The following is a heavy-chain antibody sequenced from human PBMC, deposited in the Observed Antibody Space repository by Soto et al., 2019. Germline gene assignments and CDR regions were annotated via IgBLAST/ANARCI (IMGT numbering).Heavy chain of an antibody. CDR2: ISYDGSNK. V-gene: IGHV3-30*18. Sequence: PGGSLRLSCAASGFTFSSYGMHWVRQAPGKGLEWVAVISYDGSNKYYADSVKGRFTISRDNSKNTLYLQMNSLRAEDTAVYYCAKEALDSSPHYFDYWGQGTLVPVSS. CDR3: AKEALDSSPHYFDY. CDR1: GFTFSSYG. D-gene: IGHD3-22*01. J-gene: IGHJ4*02.